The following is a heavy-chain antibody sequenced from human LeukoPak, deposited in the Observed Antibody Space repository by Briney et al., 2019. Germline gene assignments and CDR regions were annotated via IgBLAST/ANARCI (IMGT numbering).Heavy chain of an antibody. Sequence: SETLSLTCTVSGGSISSSSYYWGWIRQPPGKGLEWIGSIYYSGSTYYNPSLKSRVTISVDTSKNQFSLKLSSVTAADTAVYYRARTGTLYCSGGSCYPTFDYWGQGTLVTVSS. CDR3: ARTGTLYCSGGSCYPTFDY. D-gene: IGHD2-15*01. CDR2: IYYSGST. J-gene: IGHJ4*02. CDR1: GGSISSSSYY. V-gene: IGHV4-39*07.